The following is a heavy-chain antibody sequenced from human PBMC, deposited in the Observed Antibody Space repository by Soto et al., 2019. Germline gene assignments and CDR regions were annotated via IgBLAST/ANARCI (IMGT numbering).Heavy chain of an antibody. D-gene: IGHD3-3*01. CDR3: ASQIFWSGSTAHGMDV. Sequence: GGSLRLSCAASGFTFSTYGMHWVRQAPGKGLEWVAVIWFDGTKKYYADSVNGRFTISRDNSRNTLYLQMNSLRAEDTAVYYCASQIFWSGSTAHGMDVWGQGTAVTVSS. CDR1: GFTFSTYG. V-gene: IGHV3-33*01. J-gene: IGHJ6*02. CDR2: IWFDGTKK.